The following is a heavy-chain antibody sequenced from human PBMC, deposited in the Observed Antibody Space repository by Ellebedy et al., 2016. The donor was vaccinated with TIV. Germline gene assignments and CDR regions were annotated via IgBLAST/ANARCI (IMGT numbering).Heavy chain of an antibody. J-gene: IGHJ4*02. CDR1: GGSISAYD. CDR2: IYYSGST. CDR3: ARGTLGDFDY. D-gene: IGHD3-10*01. V-gene: IGHV4-59*13. Sequence: SETLSLXCTVSGGSISAYDWSWIRQPPGKRLEWIGYIYYSGSTNYNPSLKSRVTISVDTSKNQFSLKLSSVTAADTAVYYCARGTLGDFDYWGQGTLVTGSS.